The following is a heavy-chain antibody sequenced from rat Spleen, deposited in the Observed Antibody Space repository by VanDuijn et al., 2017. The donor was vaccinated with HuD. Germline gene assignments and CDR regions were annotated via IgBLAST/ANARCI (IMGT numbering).Heavy chain of an antibody. V-gene: IGHV5-29*01. CDR1: GLTFNNYG. Sequence: EVQLVESGGGLVQPGRSLKLSCAASGLTFNNYGMAWVRQAPKKGLEWVATISYDGSSTYYRDSVKGRFTISRDNAKSTLYLQMDSLRSEDTATYYCARHELPGYNWFAYWGQGTLVTVSS. CDR3: ARHELPGYNWFAY. CDR2: ISYDGSST. D-gene: IGHD1-4*01. J-gene: IGHJ3*01.